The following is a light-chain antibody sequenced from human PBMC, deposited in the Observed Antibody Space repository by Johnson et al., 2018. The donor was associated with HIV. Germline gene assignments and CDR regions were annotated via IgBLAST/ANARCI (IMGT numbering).Light chain of an antibody. CDR1: SSNIGNNY. CDR2: ENN. J-gene: IGLJ1*01. CDR3: GTWDASLSVNV. Sequence: QSVLTQPPSVSAAPGQKVTISCSGSSSNIGNNYVSWYQQLPGTAPKLLIYENNKRPSGIPDRFSGSKSGTSATLGITGLQTGDEADYYCGTWDASLSVNVFGPGTKGTVL. V-gene: IGLV1-51*02.